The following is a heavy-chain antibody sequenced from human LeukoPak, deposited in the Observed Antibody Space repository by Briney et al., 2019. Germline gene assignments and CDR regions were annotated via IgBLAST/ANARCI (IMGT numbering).Heavy chain of an antibody. J-gene: IGHJ6*02. D-gene: IGHD2-15*01. CDR1: GFTFSSYS. Sequence: KPGGSLRLSCAASGFTFSSYSMNWVRQAPGKGLEWVSSISSSSSYIYYADSVKGRLNISRDNAKNSLYLQMNSLRAEDTAVYYCARDCGGSCYSFSRYYYGMDVWGQGTTVTVSS. CDR3: ARDCGGSCYSFSRYYYGMDV. CDR2: ISSSSSYI. V-gene: IGHV3-21*01.